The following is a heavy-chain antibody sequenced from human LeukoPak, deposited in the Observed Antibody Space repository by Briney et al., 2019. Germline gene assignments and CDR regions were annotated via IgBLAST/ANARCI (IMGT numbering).Heavy chain of an antibody. D-gene: IGHD6-25*01. CDR1: GGTFSSYA. CDR2: VIPILGIA. V-gene: IGHV1-69*04. CDR3: AREAAINDAFDI. Sequence: SVKVSCKASGGTFSSYAISWVRQAPGQGLEWMGRVIPILGIANYAQKFQGRVTITADKSTSTAYMELSSLRSEDTAVYYCAREAAINDAFDIWGQGTMVTVSS. J-gene: IGHJ3*02.